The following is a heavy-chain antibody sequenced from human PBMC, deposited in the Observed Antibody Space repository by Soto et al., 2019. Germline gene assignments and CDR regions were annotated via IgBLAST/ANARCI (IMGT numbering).Heavy chain of an antibody. D-gene: IGHD3-10*01. CDR3: ATQNSDYGSGTYSY. Sequence: QVQLMQSGAEVKKPGASVKVSCKASGYTFTDYQIHWVRQAPGQGLEWMGWINPNSGDTNFAEKFQGWVTMARDVSISTAYLELGSLKPDDTAVYYCATQNSDYGSGTYSYWGQGTLVTVSS. CDR2: INPNSGDT. V-gene: IGHV1-2*04. J-gene: IGHJ4*02. CDR1: GYTFTDYQ.